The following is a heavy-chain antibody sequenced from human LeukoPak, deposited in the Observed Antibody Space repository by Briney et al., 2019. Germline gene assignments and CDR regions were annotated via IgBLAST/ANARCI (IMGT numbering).Heavy chain of an antibody. Sequence: SETLSLTCAVYGGSFSGYYWSWIRQPPGKGLEWIGEINHSGSTNYNPSLKSRVTISVDTSKNQFSLKLSSVTAADTAVYYCARGNMVRGVIIARYYYYYMDVWGKGPTVTVSS. CDR1: GGSFSGYY. J-gene: IGHJ6*03. V-gene: IGHV4-34*01. CDR2: INHSGST. D-gene: IGHD3-10*01. CDR3: ARGNMVRGVIIARYYYYYMDV.